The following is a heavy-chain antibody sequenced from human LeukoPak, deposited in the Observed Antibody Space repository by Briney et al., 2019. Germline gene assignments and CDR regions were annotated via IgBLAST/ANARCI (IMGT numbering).Heavy chain of an antibody. Sequence: GASVKVSCKASGGTFSSYAISWVRQAPGQGLEWMGKIIPIFGTANYAQKFQGRVTITTDESTSTAYMELSSLRSEDTAVYYCARENSSSWYRFDPWGQGTLVTVSS. V-gene: IGHV1-69*05. CDR3: ARENSSSWYRFDP. CDR1: GGTFSSYA. J-gene: IGHJ5*02. D-gene: IGHD6-13*01. CDR2: IIPIFGTA.